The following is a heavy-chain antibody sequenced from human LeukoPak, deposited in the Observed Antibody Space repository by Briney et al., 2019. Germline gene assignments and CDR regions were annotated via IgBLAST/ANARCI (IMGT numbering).Heavy chain of an antibody. V-gene: IGHV1-3*01. D-gene: IGHD5-24*01. CDR1: GYTFTSYA. CDR3: AREIDRDDYNRFFDY. Sequence: ASVKVSCKASGYTFTSYAMHWVRQAPGQRLEWMGWINAGNGNTKYSQKFQGRVTITRDTSASTAYMEMRSLRSEDTAVYYCAREIDRDDYNRFFDYWGQGTLVTVSS. CDR2: INAGNGNT. J-gene: IGHJ4*02.